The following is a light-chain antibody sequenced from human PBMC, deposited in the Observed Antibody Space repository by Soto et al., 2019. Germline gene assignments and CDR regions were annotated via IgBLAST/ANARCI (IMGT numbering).Light chain of an antibody. CDR1: SSNIGSYT. CDR2: SNH. V-gene: IGLV1-44*01. CDR3: AAWYDSLNGSV. Sequence: QSVLTQPPSASGTPGQTVTVSCSGSSSNIGSYTVNWYQQLPGTAPKLVIYSNHQRPSGVPDRFSGSKSGTSASLAISGLQSDDGADYYCAAWYDSLNGSVFGSGTKVTVL. J-gene: IGLJ1*01.